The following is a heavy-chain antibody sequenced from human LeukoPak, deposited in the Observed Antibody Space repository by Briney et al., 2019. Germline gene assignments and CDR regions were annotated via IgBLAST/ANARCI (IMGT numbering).Heavy chain of an antibody. CDR1: GFTFSSYS. V-gene: IGHV3-64*01. J-gene: IGHJ4*02. CDR2: ITSNGGTT. CDR3: GRGIRWASDY. D-gene: IGHD4-23*01. Sequence: GGSLRLSCAASGFTFSSYSMVWVRQAPGKGLEYVSGITSNGGTTYYGNSVKGRFTISRDNSKDTLYLQMGSLRTEDMAVCYCGRGIRWASDYWGQGTPVTVAS.